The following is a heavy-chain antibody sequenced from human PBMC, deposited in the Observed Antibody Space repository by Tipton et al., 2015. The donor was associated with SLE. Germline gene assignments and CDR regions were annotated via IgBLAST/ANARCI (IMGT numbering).Heavy chain of an antibody. Sequence: SLRLSCAASGFTFSSYGMHWVRQAPGKGLEWVAFIRHDGSNEYYADSVKGRFTISRDKSKNTLYLQMNSLRAEDTAVYYCAISYYYGMDVWGQGTTVTVSS. V-gene: IGHV3-30*02. CDR2: IRHDGSNE. CDR1: GFTFSSYG. J-gene: IGHJ6*02. CDR3: AISYYYGMDV.